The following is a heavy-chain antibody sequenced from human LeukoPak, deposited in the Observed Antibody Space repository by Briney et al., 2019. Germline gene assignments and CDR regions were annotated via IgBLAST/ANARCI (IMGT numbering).Heavy chain of an antibody. J-gene: IGHJ2*01. D-gene: IGHD3-9*01. CDR3: ARDQRGDYDILTGYPGYWYFDL. V-gene: IGHV4-30-2*01. Sequence: PSQTLSLTCAVSGGSISSGGYSWSWIRQPPGKGLEWIGYIYHSGSTYYNPSLKSRVTISVDRSKNQFSLKLISVTAADTAVYYCARDQRGDYDILTGYPGYWYFDLWGRGTLVTVSS. CDR1: GGSISSGGYS. CDR2: IYHSGST.